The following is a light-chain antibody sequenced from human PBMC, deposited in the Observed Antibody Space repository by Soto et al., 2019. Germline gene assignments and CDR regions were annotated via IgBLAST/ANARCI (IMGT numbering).Light chain of an antibody. CDR1: SSDVGGYNY. V-gene: IGLV2-14*03. J-gene: IGLJ1*01. CDR2: DVS. CDR3: SSYTTSNTRQIV. Sequence: QSVLTQPVSVSGSPGQSITISCTGTSSDVGGYNYVSWYQHHPGKAPKLMIYDVSNRPSGVSIRFSGSKSDNTASLTISGLQPEDEADYHCSSYTTSNTRQIVFGTGTKVTVL.